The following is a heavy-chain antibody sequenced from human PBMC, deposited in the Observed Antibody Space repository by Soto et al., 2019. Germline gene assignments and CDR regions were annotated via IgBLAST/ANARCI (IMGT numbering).Heavy chain of an antibody. Sequence: SETLSLTCSVSGGSISGSYWSWIRQPQGKGLEWLGYVCYTGSTNYSPSLRSRVSISVDTSKNELSLRLSSVTAADTAVYFCARSVAVPGAHIDYWGQGTQVTVSS. CDR3: ARSVAVPGAHIDY. CDR1: GGSISGSY. J-gene: IGHJ4*02. V-gene: IGHV4-59*01. D-gene: IGHD6-19*01. CDR2: VCYTGST.